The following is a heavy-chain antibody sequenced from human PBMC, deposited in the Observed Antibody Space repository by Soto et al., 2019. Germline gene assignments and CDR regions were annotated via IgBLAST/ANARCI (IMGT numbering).Heavy chain of an antibody. CDR3: ARDKITGLFDY. V-gene: IGHV4-34*01. J-gene: IGHJ4*02. Sequence: QVQLQQWGGGLLKPSETLSLTCAVYGGSFSGYYWTWIRQPPGTGLEWIGEINHSGSTNYNPSLKSRVNISVDTSKNQFSLKLTYVTAADTAVYYCARDKITGLFDYWGQGTLVTVSS. CDR2: INHSGST. D-gene: IGHD2-8*02. CDR1: GGSFSGYY.